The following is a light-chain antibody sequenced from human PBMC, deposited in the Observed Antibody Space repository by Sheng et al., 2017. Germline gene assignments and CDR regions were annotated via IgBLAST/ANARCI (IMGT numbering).Light chain of an antibody. J-gene: IGLJ1*01. CDR1: NIGIKS. CDR2: DDT. CDR3: QVWDSDRDRLDYV. V-gene: IGLV3-21*02. Sequence: LTQPPSVSVAPGQTATITCEGDNIGIKSVHWYQQKPGQAPVLVVYDDTDRPSGIPERFLWLQLWEHGHLTISRVEAGDEADYYCQVWDSDRDRLDYVFGPGTKVNV.